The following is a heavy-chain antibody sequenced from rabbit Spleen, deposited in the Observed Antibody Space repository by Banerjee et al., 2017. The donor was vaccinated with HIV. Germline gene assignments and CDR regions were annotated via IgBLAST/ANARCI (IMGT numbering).Heavy chain of an antibody. CDR2: IDPVFGIT. Sequence: QSLEESGGALVKPGASLTLTCKASGFTLSSYYMNWVRQAPGKGLEWIGYIDPVFGITYYANWVNGRFSISRENAQNTVLLQMTSLTAADTATYFCARDGAGGSYFALWGQGTLVTVS. CDR3: ARDGAGGSYFAL. J-gene: IGHJ4*01. CDR1: GFTLSSYY. D-gene: IGHD8-1*01. V-gene: IGHV1S7*01.